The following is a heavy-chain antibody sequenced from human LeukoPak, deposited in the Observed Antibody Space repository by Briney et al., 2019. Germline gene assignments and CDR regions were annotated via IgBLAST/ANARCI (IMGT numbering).Heavy chain of an antibody. J-gene: IGHJ5*02. CDR2: IRSKAYGGTT. D-gene: IGHD3-22*01. V-gene: IGHV3-49*04. Sequence: GGSLRLSCTASGFTFGDYTMNWVRQAPGKGLEWVGFIRSKAYGGTTEYAASVKGRFTISRDDSKTIAYLRMNSLKTEDTALYYCTRDRSGCYYNWFDPWGQGTLVTVSS. CDR1: GFTFGDYT. CDR3: TRDRSGCYYNWFDP.